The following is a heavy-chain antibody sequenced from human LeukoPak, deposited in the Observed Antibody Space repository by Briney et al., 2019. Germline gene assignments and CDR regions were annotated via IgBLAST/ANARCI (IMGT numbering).Heavy chain of an antibody. Sequence: PGGSLRLSCAVSGFTFSSYSMHWVRQAPGKGLEFVAAIAGNGDNTYYANSVKGRFTISRDISKNTLYLQMGSLRAEDMAVYHCARVGNYGSAFDMWGQGTMVTFFS. CDR3: ARVGNYGSAFDM. CDR1: GFTFSSYS. D-gene: IGHD3-10*01. J-gene: IGHJ3*02. CDR2: IAGNGDNT. V-gene: IGHV3-64*01.